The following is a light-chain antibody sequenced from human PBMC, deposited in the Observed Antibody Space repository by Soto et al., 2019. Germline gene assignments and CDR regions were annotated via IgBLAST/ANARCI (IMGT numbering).Light chain of an antibody. Sequence: QSALTQPASVSGSPGQSITISCTGTSSDVGGYNYVSWYQQHPGKAPKLMIYDVSNRPSGVSNRFSGSKSGNTASLTISGLQAEDEADYYCISYTSSSTPVVSGGGTKVTVL. J-gene: IGLJ2*01. CDR3: ISYTSSSTPVV. CDR2: DVS. V-gene: IGLV2-14*01. CDR1: SSDVGGYNY.